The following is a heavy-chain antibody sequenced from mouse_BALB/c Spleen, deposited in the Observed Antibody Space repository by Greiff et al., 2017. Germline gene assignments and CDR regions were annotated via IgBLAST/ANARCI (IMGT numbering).Heavy chain of an antibody. Sequence: EVKLVESGGGLVKPGGSLKLSCAASGFTFSSYAMSWVRQSPEKRLEWVAEISSGGSYTYYPDTVTGRFTISRDNAKNTLYLEMSSLRSEDTAMYYCATGYVDVWGAGTTVTVSS. J-gene: IGHJ1*01. CDR2: ISSGGSYT. V-gene: IGHV5-9-4*01. CDR1: GFTFSSYA. CDR3: ATGYVDV.